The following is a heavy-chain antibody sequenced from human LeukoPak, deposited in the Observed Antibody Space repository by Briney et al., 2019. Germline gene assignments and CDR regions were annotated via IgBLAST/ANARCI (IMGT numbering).Heavy chain of an antibody. J-gene: IGHJ4*02. CDR3: ARSLEYSSHDLDC. CDR2: MNPNSGNT. Sequence: GASVKVSCKASGYTFTSYDINWVRQATGQGLEWMGWMNPNSGNTGYAQKFQGRVTITRNTSISTAYMELSSLRSEDTAVYYCARSLEYSSHDLDCWGQGTLVTVSS. V-gene: IGHV1-8*03. D-gene: IGHD6-6*01. CDR1: GYTFTSYD.